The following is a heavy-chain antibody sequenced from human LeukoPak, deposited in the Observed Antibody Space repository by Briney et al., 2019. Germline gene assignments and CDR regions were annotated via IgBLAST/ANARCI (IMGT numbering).Heavy chain of an antibody. CDR2: IIPIFGTA. Sequence: ASVKVSCKASGGTFSSYAISWVRQAPGQGLEWMGGIIPIFGTANYAQKFQGRVTITADEPTSTAYMELRSLRSEDTAVYYCARGGGGAWFGELLYSPRYYFDYWGQGTLVTVSS. CDR3: ARGGGGAWFGELLYSPRYYFDY. CDR1: GGTFSSYA. D-gene: IGHD3-10*01. V-gene: IGHV1-69*13. J-gene: IGHJ4*02.